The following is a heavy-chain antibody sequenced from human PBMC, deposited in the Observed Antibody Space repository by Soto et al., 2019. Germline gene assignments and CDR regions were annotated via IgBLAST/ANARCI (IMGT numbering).Heavy chain of an antibody. J-gene: IGHJ4*02. V-gene: IGHV1-69*01. CDR2: IIPIFGTA. CDR3: ARGWGYDSNDYYYAY. CDR1: GGTFSRHA. D-gene: IGHD3-22*01. Sequence: QVQLVQSGAEVRKPGSSVKVSCKASGGTFSRHAISWVRQAPGQGLEWMGGIIPIFGTANHAQKFQGRVTIIADESKSKVHMQLSSLRSEDTAMYYCARGWGYDSNDYYYAYWGQGTLVIVSS.